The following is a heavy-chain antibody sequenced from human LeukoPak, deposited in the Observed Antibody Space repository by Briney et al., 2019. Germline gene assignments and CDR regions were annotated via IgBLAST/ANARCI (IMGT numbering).Heavy chain of an antibody. J-gene: IGHJ4*02. V-gene: IGHV4-59*08. CDR3: ASSTRMVRGVITPFDY. D-gene: IGHD3-10*01. CDR2: IYYSGST. Sequence: PSETLSLTCTVSSGSISSYYWSWIRQPPGKGLEWIGYIYYSGSTNYNPSLKSRVTISVDTSKNQFSLKLSSVTAADTAVYYCASSTRMVRGVITPFDYWGQGTLVTVSS. CDR1: SGSISSYY.